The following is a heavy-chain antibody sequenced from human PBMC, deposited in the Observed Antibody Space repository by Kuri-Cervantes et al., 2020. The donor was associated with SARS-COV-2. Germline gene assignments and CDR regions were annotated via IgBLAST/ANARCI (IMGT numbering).Heavy chain of an antibody. CDR2: ISWNSGSI. J-gene: IGHJ4*02. D-gene: IGHD2-21*01. Sequence: SLKISCAASGFTFDDYAMHWVRQAPGKGLEWVSGISWNSGSIGYADSVKGRFTISRDNAKNSLYLQMNSLRAEDTAAYYCARDKDWAFDYWGQGTLVTVSS. CDR3: ARDKDWAFDY. V-gene: IGHV3-9*01. CDR1: GFTFDDYA.